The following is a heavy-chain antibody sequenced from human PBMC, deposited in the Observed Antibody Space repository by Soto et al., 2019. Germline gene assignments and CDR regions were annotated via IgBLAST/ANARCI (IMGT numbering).Heavy chain of an antibody. CDR2: ISYDGSNK. D-gene: IGHD2-15*01. Sequence: GGSLRLSCAASGFTFSSYGMHWFRQAPGKGLEWVAVISYDGSNKYYADSVKGRFTISRDNSKNTLYLQMNSLRAEDTAVYYCAKEFLSVVVVAATPPNFDYWGQGTLVTVSS. V-gene: IGHV3-30*18. CDR1: GFTFSSYG. J-gene: IGHJ4*02. CDR3: AKEFLSVVVVAATPPNFDY.